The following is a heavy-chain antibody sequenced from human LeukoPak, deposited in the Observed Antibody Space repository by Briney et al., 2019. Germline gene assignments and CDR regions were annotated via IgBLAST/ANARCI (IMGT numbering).Heavy chain of an antibody. Sequence: SETLSLTCAVYGGSFSGYYWSWIRQPPGKGLEWIGEINHSGSTNYNPSLKSRVTISVDTSKNQFSLKLSSVTAADTAVYYCASTTGGAVAGFRDYWGRGTLVTVSS. CDR3: ASTTGGAVAGFRDY. D-gene: IGHD6-19*01. CDR2: INHSGST. J-gene: IGHJ4*02. V-gene: IGHV4-34*01. CDR1: GGSFSGYY.